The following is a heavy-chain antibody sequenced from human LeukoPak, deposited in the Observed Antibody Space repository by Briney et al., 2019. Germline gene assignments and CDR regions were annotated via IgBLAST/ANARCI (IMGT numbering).Heavy chain of an antibody. D-gene: IGHD3-3*01. CDR2: INPSGGST. V-gene: IGHV1-46*01. CDR3: ARDPRDFWSGYSFDY. Sequence: ASVKVSCKASGYTFTSYYMHWVRQALGQGLEWMGIINPSGGSTSYAQKFQGRVTMTRDTSTSTVYMELSSLRSEDTAVYYCARDPRDFWSGYSFDYWGQGTLVTVSS. CDR1: GYTFTSYY. J-gene: IGHJ4*02.